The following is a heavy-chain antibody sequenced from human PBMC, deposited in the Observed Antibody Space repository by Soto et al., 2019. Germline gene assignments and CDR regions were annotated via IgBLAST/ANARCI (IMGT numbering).Heavy chain of an antibody. CDR1: GYTFTSYD. CDR2: MNPNSGNT. J-gene: IGHJ6*02. V-gene: IGHV1-8*01. D-gene: IGHD2-2*01. CDR3: ARVPPRSSTSCYRGVYGMDV. Sequence: ASVKVSCKASGYTFTSYDINWVRQATGQGLEWMGWMNPNSGNTGYAQKFQGRVTMTRNTSISTAYMELSSLRSEDTAVYYCARVPPRSSTSCYRGVYGMDVWGQGTTVTVS.